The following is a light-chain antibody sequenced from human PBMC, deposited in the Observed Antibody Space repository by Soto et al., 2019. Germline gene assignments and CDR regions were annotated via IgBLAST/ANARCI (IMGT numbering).Light chain of an antibody. V-gene: IGKV3D-20*02. CDR3: QQHNNWPT. J-gene: IGKJ5*01. CDR1: QSVSSRY. Sequence: EIVLTQNPGTLSLSPGERATLSCRASQSVSSRYLAWYQQTPGQALRLLIYGASKRATGIPARFSGSGSGTDFTLTISSLEPEDFAVYFCQQHNNWPTFGQRRLPEVK. CDR2: GAS.